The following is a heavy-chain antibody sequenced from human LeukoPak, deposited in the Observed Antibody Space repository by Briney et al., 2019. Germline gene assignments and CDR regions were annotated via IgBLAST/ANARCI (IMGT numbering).Heavy chain of an antibody. J-gene: IGHJ6*02. CDR1: NGSISSYY. CDR2: IYYSGST. V-gene: IGHV4-59*08. D-gene: IGHD2-15*01. CDR3: ARSCGGGGCNHFYYGMDV. Sequence: SETLSLTCTVSNGSISSYYWSWIRQPPGKGLEWIGFIYYSGSTNYNPSLKSRVTISVDTSKNQYSLKLTSVTAADTAMYYCARSCGGGGCNHFYYGMDVWGQGTTVTVSS.